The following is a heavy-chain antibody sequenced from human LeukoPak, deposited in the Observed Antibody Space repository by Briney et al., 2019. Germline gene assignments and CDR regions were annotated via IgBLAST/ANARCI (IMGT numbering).Heavy chain of an antibody. D-gene: IGHD5-18*01. CDR1: GFTFDDYA. Sequence: GRSLRLSCAASGFTFDDYAMHWVRQAPGKGLEWVSLISGDSGSTYYADSVKGRFTISRDNSKNSLYLQMNSLRNDDTALYYCAKDTEGYTYGYYYYGMDVWGQGTTVTVSS. CDR3: AKDTEGYTYGYYYYGMDV. V-gene: IGHV3-43*02. CDR2: ISGDSGST. J-gene: IGHJ6*02.